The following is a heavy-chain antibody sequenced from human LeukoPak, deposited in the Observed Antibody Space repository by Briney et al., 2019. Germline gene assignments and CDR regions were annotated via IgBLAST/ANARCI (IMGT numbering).Heavy chain of an antibody. D-gene: IGHD2-2*01. Sequence: PSETLSLTCAVSGGSISSSNWWSWVRQPPGKGLKWIGEIYHSGSTNYNPSLKSRVTISVDKSKNQFSLKLSSVTAADTAVYYCATVYCSSTSCYDDYWGQGTLVTVSS. J-gene: IGHJ4*02. CDR2: IYHSGST. CDR1: GGSISSSNW. V-gene: IGHV4-4*02. CDR3: ATVYCSSTSCYDDY.